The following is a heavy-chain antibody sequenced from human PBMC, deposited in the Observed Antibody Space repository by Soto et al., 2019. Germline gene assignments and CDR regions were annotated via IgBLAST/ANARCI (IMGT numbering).Heavy chain of an antibody. D-gene: IGHD3-10*01. Sequence: PWGSLRLSCAPSGFTFSTYAMHWFRQASGKGLEWVAVIWYDGSNQYYADSVKGRFTISRDNSKNVLYLQMNSLRAEDTAVYYCARDLGAFNYGSAYFDYWGQGTPVTVSS. J-gene: IGHJ4*02. CDR1: GFTFSTYA. V-gene: IGHV3-33*01. CDR2: IWYDGSNQ. CDR3: ARDLGAFNYGSAYFDY.